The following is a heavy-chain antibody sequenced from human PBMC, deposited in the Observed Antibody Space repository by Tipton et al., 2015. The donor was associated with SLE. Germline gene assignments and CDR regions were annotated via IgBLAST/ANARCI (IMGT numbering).Heavy chain of an antibody. D-gene: IGHD3-3*01. J-gene: IGHJ4*01. CDR3: ARAFTYDYWSADSGTPSLAYFDY. V-gene: IGHV4-39*07. CDR1: GGSIRDYPYR. Sequence: TLSLTCSVSGGSIRDYPYRWAWIRQSPGKGLEWIGSISYSGRTYYNPSLKSRVTISHDTSKDQFSLKVTSVTAADTAVYFCARAFTYDYWSADSGTPSLAYFDYWGHGTLVTVPS. CDR2: ISYSGRT.